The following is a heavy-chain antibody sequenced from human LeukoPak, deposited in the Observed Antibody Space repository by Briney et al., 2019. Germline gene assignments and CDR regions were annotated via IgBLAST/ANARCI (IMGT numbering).Heavy chain of an antibody. D-gene: IGHD6-13*01. CDR3: ARQPPVAASGNFVDS. CDR1: GGSISISYYY. CDR2: IYYSGST. Sequence: SETLSLTCTVSGGSISISYYYWGWIRQPPGKGMEWIGSIYYSGSTYYNPSLKSRVIISVDTSKNQFSLKLSSVTAADTAVYYCARQPPVAASGNFVDSWGQGTLVTVSS. V-gene: IGHV4-39*01. J-gene: IGHJ4*02.